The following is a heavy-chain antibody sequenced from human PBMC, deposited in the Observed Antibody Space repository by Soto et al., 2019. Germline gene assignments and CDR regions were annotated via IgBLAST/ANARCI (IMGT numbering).Heavy chain of an antibody. J-gene: IGHJ4*02. CDR2: ISWNSGSI. Sequence: LRLSCAASGFTFDDYAMHWVRQAPGKGLEWVSGISWNSGSIGYADSVKGRFTISRDNAKNSLYLQMNSLRAEDTALYYCAKGYGGYPYYYFDYWGQGTLVTVSS. CDR1: GFTFDDYA. D-gene: IGHD4-17*01. CDR3: AKGYGGYPYYYFDY. V-gene: IGHV3-9*01.